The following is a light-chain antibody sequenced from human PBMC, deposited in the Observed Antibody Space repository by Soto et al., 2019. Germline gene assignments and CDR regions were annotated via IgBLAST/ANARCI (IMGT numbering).Light chain of an antibody. Sequence: QSVLTQPPSVSGAPGQRVTISCTGSSSNIGAGYHVHWYQQLPGTAPKLLIYGNNNRPSGVPDRFSGSKSGTSASLAITGLQAEDEADYFCQAYDSGLRGAVFGGGTKVTVL. CDR1: SSNIGAGYH. CDR3: QAYDSGLRGAV. CDR2: GNN. J-gene: IGLJ3*02. V-gene: IGLV1-40*01.